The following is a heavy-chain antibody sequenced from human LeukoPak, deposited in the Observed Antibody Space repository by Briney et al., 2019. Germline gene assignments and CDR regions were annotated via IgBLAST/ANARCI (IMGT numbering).Heavy chain of an antibody. J-gene: IGHJ4*02. CDR2: IRYDGSNK. V-gene: IGHV3-30*02. D-gene: IGHD6-6*01. CDR1: GFTFSSYG. CDR3: AKGPRPVPPYYFDY. Sequence: GGSLRLSCAASGFTFSSYGMHWVRQAPGKGLKWVAFIRYDGSNKYYADSVKGRFTISRDNSKNTLYLQMNSLRAEDTAVYYCAKGPRPVPPYYFDYWGQGTLVTVSS.